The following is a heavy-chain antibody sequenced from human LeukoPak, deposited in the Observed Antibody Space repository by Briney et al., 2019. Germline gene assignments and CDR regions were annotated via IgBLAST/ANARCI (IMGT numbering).Heavy chain of an antibody. CDR1: GFTFSDYW. CDR3: AKDAAVGSSGYYYVPPLYYFHY. J-gene: IGHJ4*02. Sequence: GGSLRLSCAASGFTFSDYWMTWIRQAPGKGLQWVANIKDDGSETYYVDSVKGRFTISRDNAKNSLYLQMNSLRAEDTAVYYCAKDAAVGSSGYYYVPPLYYFHYWGQGTLVTVSS. V-gene: IGHV3-7*01. CDR2: IKDDGSET. D-gene: IGHD3-22*01.